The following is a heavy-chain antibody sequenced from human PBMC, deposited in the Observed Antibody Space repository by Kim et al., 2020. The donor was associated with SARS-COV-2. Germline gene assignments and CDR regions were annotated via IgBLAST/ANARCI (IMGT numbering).Heavy chain of an antibody. J-gene: IGHJ4*02. CDR2: INHSGST. CDR1: GGSFSGYY. Sequence: SETLSLTCAVYGGSFSGYYWSWIRQPPGKGLEWIGEINHSGSTNYNPSLKSRVTISVDTSKNQFSLKLSSVTAADTAVYYCASDRSYPSYWGQGTLVTVSS. V-gene: IGHV4-34*01. CDR3: ASDRSYPSY.